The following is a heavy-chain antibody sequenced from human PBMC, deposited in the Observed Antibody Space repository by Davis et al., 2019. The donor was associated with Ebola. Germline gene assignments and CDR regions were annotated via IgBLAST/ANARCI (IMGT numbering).Heavy chain of an antibody. J-gene: IGHJ4*02. CDR1: GFTFDDYG. D-gene: IGHD4-17*01. Sequence: GESLKISCAASGFTFDDYGMSWVRQVPGKGLEWVSGINWNGDTTGYADSVKGRFTISRDNAKNSLYLQMNSLRAEDTAVYYCAKGGGDYGESQYYFDYWGQGTLVTVSS. CDR2: INWNGDTT. CDR3: AKGGGDYGESQYYFDY. V-gene: IGHV3-20*04.